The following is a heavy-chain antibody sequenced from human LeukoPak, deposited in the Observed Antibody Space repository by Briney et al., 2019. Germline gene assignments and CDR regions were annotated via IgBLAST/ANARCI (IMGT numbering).Heavy chain of an antibody. CDR1: GFTFDDYG. CDR2: IKQDGSEE. J-gene: IGHJ4*02. D-gene: IGHD2-2*01. CDR3: ARDTPGEESH. Sequence: GGSLRLSCAASGFTFDDYGMSWVRQAPGKGLEWVANIKQDGSEEHYVDSVKGRFTISRDNAKNSLYLQMNSLRADDTAVYYCARDTPGEESHWGQGTLVAVSS. V-gene: IGHV3-7*01.